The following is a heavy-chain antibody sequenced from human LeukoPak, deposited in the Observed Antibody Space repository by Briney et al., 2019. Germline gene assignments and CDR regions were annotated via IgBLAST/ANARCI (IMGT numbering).Heavy chain of an antibody. CDR2: IIPIFGTA. D-gene: IGHD6-6*01. J-gene: IGHJ3*02. CDR1: GGTFSSYA. V-gene: IGHV1-69*05. Sequence: GSSVKVSCKASGGTFSSYAISWVRQAPGQGLEWVGGIIPIFGTANYAQKFQGRVTITTDESTSTAYMELSSLRSEDTAVYYCARVGSYGLNPDHDAFDIWGQGTMVTVSS. CDR3: ARVGSYGLNPDHDAFDI.